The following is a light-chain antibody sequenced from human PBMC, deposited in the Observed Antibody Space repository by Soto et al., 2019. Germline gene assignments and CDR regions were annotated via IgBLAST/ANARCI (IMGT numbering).Light chain of an antibody. Sequence: EVVLTQSQATLSSSPGESVTLSCRASQSINTYLAWYQQKPGQAPRLLIYDASYRAAGIPSRFSGSGSGTDFTLTISSMELADCASDHCQLRSNLHLTFGGGIEVEI. CDR3: QLRSNLHLT. V-gene: IGKV3-11*01. CDR2: DAS. CDR1: QSINTY. J-gene: IGKJ4*01.